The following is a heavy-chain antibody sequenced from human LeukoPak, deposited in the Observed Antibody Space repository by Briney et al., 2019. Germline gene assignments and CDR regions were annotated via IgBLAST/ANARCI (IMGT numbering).Heavy chain of an antibody. J-gene: IGHJ6*03. D-gene: IGHD6-13*01. CDR1: GGTFSSYA. CDR3: ASSSKPYYYYYMDV. V-gene: IGHV1-69*05. Sequence: ASVKVSCKASGGTFSSYAISWVRQAPGQGLEWMGGIIPIFGTANYAQKFQGRVTITTDESTSTAYMELSSLRSEDTAVYYCASSSKPYYYYYMDVWGKGTTVTVSS. CDR2: IIPIFGTA.